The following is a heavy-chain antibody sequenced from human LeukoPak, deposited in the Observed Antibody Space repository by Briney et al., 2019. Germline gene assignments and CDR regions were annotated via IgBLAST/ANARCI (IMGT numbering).Heavy chain of an antibody. CDR1: GGTFSSYA. Sequence: SVKASCKASGGTFSSYAISWVRQAPGQGLEWMGRIIPILGIANYAQKFQGRVTITADKSTSTAYMELSSLRSEDTAVYYCALVVVAATLRGDAFDIWGQGTMVTVSS. D-gene: IGHD2-15*01. J-gene: IGHJ3*02. CDR2: IIPILGIA. V-gene: IGHV1-69*04. CDR3: ALVVVAATLRGDAFDI.